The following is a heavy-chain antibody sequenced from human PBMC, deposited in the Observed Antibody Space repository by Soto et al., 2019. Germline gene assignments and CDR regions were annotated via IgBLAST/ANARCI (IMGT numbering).Heavy chain of an antibody. CDR3: VSRLCGGGHCPGLGFDY. J-gene: IGHJ4*02. CDR2: SGRVGDT. CDR1: GFTFSTYD. D-gene: IGHD2-21*02. V-gene: IGHV3-13*01. Sequence: EVQLVESGGGLVQPGGSLRLSCAAAGFTFSTYDMHWVRQGPGKGLEWVSGSGRVGDTYYAGSVKGRFIVSREDAKNALYLQMNSLRAGNTAVYYCVSRLCGGGHCPGLGFDYWGQGTLVTVSS.